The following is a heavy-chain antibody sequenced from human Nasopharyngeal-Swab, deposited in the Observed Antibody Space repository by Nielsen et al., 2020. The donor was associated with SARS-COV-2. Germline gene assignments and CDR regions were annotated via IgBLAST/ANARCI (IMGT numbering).Heavy chain of an antibody. CDR2: ISYDGSNK. CDR3: AKESSTYYYDN. Sequence: GESLKISCAASGFTFSSYAMHWVRQAPGKGLEWVAVISYDGSNKYYADSVKGRFTISRDDPENTLYLQMNSLRHEDTAVYYCAKESSTYYYDNWGQGTLVTVSS. V-gene: IGHV3-30-3*01. D-gene: IGHD2-2*01. CDR1: GFTFSSYA. J-gene: IGHJ4*02.